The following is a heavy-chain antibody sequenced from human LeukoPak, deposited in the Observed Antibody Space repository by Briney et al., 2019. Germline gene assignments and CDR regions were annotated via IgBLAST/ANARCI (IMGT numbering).Heavy chain of an antibody. V-gene: IGHV4-34*01. CDR1: GGSFSGYY. J-gene: IGHJ4*02. D-gene: IGHD2-21*01. Sequence: SETLSLTCAVYGGSFSGYYWSWIRQPPGKGLEWIGEINHSGSTNYNPSLKSRVTISVDASKNQFSLKLSSVTAADTAVYYCARAPARGGDFDYWGQGTLVTVSS. CDR2: INHSGST. CDR3: ARAPARGGDFDY.